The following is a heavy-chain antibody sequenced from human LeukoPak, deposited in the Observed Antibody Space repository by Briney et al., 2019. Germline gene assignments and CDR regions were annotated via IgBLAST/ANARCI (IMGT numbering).Heavy chain of an antibody. V-gene: IGHV4-59*08. CDR1: GGSISSYY. CDR2: IYYSGST. CDR3: ATLAAAGKYFQH. D-gene: IGHD6-13*01. Sequence: PSETPSLTCTVSGGSISSYYWSWIRQPPGKGLEWIGYIYYSGSTNYNPSLKSRVTISVDTSKNQFSLKLSSVTAADTAVYYCATLAAAGKYFQHWGQGTLVTVSS. J-gene: IGHJ1*01.